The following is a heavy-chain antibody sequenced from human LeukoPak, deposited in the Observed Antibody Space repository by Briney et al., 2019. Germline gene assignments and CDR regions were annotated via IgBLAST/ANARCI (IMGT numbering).Heavy chain of an antibody. J-gene: IGHJ4*02. CDR3: VKPYYYYDNTGYMSPFDY. D-gene: IGHD3-10*01. CDR2: ISSDGSNE. Sequence: GGSLRLSCAASGFTFSSYSMNWVRQAPGKGLEWVAVISSDGSNEYYADSVKGRFTISRDNSKRILNLQMSSLRAEDTAVYYCVKPYYYYDNTGYMSPFDYWGQGTLVTVSS. V-gene: IGHV3-30*18. CDR1: GFTFSSYS.